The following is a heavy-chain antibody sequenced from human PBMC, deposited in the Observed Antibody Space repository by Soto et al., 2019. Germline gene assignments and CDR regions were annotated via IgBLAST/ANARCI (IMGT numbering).Heavy chain of an antibody. D-gene: IGHD3-3*01. CDR1: GDSVSSNSAA. J-gene: IGHJ3*02. V-gene: IGHV6-1*01. Sequence: PSQTLSLTCAISGDSVSSNSAAWNWIRQSPSRGLEWLGRTYYRSKWYNDYAVSVKSRITINPDTSKNQFSLQLNSVTPEDTAVYYCATTRITIFGTISERIDAFDIWGQGTMVTVSS. CDR3: ATTRITIFGTISERIDAFDI. CDR2: TYYRSKWYN.